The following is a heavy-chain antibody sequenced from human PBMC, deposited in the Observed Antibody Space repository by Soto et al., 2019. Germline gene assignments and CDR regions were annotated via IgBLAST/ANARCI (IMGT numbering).Heavy chain of an antibody. V-gene: IGHV4-31*03. Sequence: SETLSLTCTVSGGSISSGGYYWSWIRQHPGKGLEWIGYIYYSGSTYYNPSLKGRVTISVDTSKNQFSLKLSSVTAADTAVYYCARAAMGGSSWPFDYWGQGTLVTVSS. CDR2: IYYSGST. CDR3: ARAAMGGSSWPFDY. J-gene: IGHJ4*02. D-gene: IGHD6-13*01. CDR1: GGSISSGGYY.